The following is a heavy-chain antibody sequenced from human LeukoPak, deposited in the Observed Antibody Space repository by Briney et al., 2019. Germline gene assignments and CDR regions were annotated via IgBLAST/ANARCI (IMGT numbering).Heavy chain of an antibody. CDR3: AKDGARWLPHYYYYYYMDV. J-gene: IGHJ6*03. CDR2: ISGSGGST. CDR1: GFTFSSYA. V-gene: IGHV3-23*01. Sequence: PGGSLRLSCAASGFTFSSYAMSWVRQAPGKGLEWVSAISGSGGSTYYADSVKGRFTISRDNSKNTLYLQMNSLRAEDTAVYYCAKDGARWLPHYYYYYYMDVWGKGTTVTVSS. D-gene: IGHD5-24*01.